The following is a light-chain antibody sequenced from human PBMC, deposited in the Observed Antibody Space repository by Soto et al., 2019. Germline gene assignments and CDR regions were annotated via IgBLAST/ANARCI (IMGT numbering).Light chain of an antibody. J-gene: IGLJ2*01. Sequence: QSVLTQPPSASGTPGQRVTISCSGSSSNIGSYTVNWYQQLPGTAPKLLIYSNNQRPSGVPDRFSGSKSGTSASLAISGLQSEDEADSYCAAWDDSLNGVVFGGGTKVTVL. CDR1: SSNIGSYT. V-gene: IGLV1-44*01. CDR2: SNN. CDR3: AAWDDSLNGVV.